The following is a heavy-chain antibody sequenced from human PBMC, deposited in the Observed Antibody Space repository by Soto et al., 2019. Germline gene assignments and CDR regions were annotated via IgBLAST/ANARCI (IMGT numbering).Heavy chain of an antibody. CDR1: GGTFSSYA. V-gene: IGHV1-69*01. CDR2: IIPIFGTA. CDR3: ARDHRLGRVLGGYSYGYYYYGMDV. Sequence: QVQLVQSGAEVKKPGSSVKVSCKASGGTFSSYAISWVRQAPGQGLEWMGGIIPIFGTANYAQKFQGRVTITADESTTTAYMELSSLGSEETAVYYCARDHRLGRVLGGYSYGYYYYGMDVWGQGTTVTVSS. D-gene: IGHD5-18*01. J-gene: IGHJ6*02.